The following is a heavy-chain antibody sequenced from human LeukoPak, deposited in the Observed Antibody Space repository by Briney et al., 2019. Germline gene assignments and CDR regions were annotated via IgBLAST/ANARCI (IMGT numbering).Heavy chain of an antibody. CDR3: ARESGTLYAFDI. Sequence: SETLSLTCAVSGFSISSGYYWGWIRQPPGKGLEWIGYIYDSGSTNYSPSLKSRVTMSVDTSKNQFSLKLSSVTAADTAVYYCARESGTLYAFDIWGQGTMVTVSS. D-gene: IGHD1-26*01. J-gene: IGHJ3*02. CDR1: GFSISSGYY. CDR2: IYDSGST. V-gene: IGHV4-61*01.